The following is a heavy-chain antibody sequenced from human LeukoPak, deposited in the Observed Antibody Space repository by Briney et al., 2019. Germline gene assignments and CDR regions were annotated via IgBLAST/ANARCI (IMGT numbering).Heavy chain of an antibody. V-gene: IGHV1-46*01. D-gene: IGHD3-3*01. Sequence: ASVKVSCKSSGYTFTNYYMHWVRQAPGQGLEWMGIINPSGGGTTYAQGFQGRVTMTRDTSTSTVYMELSSLRSEDTAVYYCARDAIENYDFWSGSYYYFDYWGQGTLVTVSS. CDR2: INPSGGGT. J-gene: IGHJ4*02. CDR1: GYTFTNYY. CDR3: ARDAIENYDFWSGSYYYFDY.